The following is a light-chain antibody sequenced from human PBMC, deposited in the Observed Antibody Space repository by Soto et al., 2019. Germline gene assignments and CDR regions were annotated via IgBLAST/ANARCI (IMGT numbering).Light chain of an antibody. CDR3: QRYGSSLFT. J-gene: IGKJ3*01. Sequence: EIVLTQSPGTLSLSPGERATLSCRASQSVSSSYLAWYQQKPVQAPRLLIYGASSRATGIPDRFSGSGSGTDFTLTISRLEPEDFAVYYCQRYGSSLFTFGPGTKVDIK. V-gene: IGKV3-20*01. CDR2: GAS. CDR1: QSVSSSY.